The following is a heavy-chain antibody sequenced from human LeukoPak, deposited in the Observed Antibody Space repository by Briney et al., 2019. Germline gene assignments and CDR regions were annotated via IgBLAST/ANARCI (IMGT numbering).Heavy chain of an antibody. J-gene: IGHJ4*02. Sequence: SGGSLRLSCAASGFAFSSYSMSWVRQAPGEGLEWVSYISDSSGAIFYADSVKGRFTISRDNAKNSLFLQMNSLREEDTAVYYWARGPPTFFDHWAQGALVTVSS. CDR3: ARGPPTFFDH. CDR1: GFAFSSYS. CDR2: ISDSSGAI. V-gene: IGHV3-48*02. D-gene: IGHD3-10*01.